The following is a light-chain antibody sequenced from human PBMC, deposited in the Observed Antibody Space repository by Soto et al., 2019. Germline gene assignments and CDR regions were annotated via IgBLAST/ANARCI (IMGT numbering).Light chain of an antibody. J-gene: IGKJ1*01. CDR1: QTVSTNY. V-gene: IGKV3-20*01. CDR2: GAS. CDR3: QQYGSSPVT. Sequence: EIVLTQSPGTLSLSPGERATLSCRASQTVSTNYLAWYQQKPGQAPSLLIYGASNRATGIPDRFSGSGSGTDFTLTISRQEPEDFALYYCQQYGSSPVTFGQGTKVEIK.